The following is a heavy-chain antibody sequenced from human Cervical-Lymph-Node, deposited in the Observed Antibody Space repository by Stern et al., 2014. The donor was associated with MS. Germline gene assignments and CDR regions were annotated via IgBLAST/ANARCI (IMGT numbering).Heavy chain of an antibody. Sequence: VQLVQSGAEVKKPGESLKISCKLSGDSFTIYYIAWVRQMPGKGLELMWVIYPYDSDSTYSPSFQGQVSISADKSITTAYLQWSSLRASDTAMYYCARHVQGFDYWGQGTLVTVSS. CDR1: GDSFTIYY. CDR3: ARHVQGFDY. CDR2: IYPYDSDS. V-gene: IGHV5-51*01. J-gene: IGHJ4*02.